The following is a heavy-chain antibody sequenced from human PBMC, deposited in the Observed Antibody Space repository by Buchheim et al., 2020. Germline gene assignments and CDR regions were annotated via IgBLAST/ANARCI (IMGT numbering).Heavy chain of an antibody. D-gene: IGHD3-3*01. CDR1: GFTFSSYA. CDR3: ASGEGRRFLEWLPLYGMDV. J-gene: IGHJ6*02. Sequence: QVQLVESGGGVVQPGRSLRLSCAASGFTFSSYAMHWVRQAPGKGLEWVAVISYDGSNKYYADSVKGRFTISRDNSKNTLYLQMNSLRAEDTAVYYYASGEGRRFLEWLPLYGMDVWGQGTT. CDR2: ISYDGSNK. V-gene: IGHV3-30-3*01.